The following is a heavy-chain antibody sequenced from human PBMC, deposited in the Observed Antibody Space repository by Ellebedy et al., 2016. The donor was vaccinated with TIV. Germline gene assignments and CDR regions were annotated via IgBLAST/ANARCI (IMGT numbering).Heavy chain of an antibody. CDR1: GFTLSSYW. Sequence: GESLKISCAASGFTLSSYWMSWVRQAPGKGLEWVANIKQDGNEKYYVDSVKGRFTISRDNAKNTLYLQVNSLRAEDTAVYYCAKTQRIGYCSGGNCHDAFDIWGQGTMVTVSS. CDR2: IKQDGNEK. D-gene: IGHD2-15*01. V-gene: IGHV3-7*01. J-gene: IGHJ3*02. CDR3: AKTQRIGYCSGGNCHDAFDI.